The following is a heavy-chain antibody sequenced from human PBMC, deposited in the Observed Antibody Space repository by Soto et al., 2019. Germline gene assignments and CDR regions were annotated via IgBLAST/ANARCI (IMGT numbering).Heavy chain of an antibody. D-gene: IGHD6-19*01. J-gene: IGHJ4*02. Sequence: EVQLVESGGGLVQPGGSLRLSCAASGFTFSGYSMFWVRQAPGKGLEYVSAINTNGVNTFYAKSVKGRFTISRDNSQNTMYLQMGSLRAEDMAVYYCARGRVEDSSGWATSFDYWGQGTLVTVSS. V-gene: IGHV3-64*01. CDR2: INTNGVNT. CDR3: ARGRVEDSSGWATSFDY. CDR1: GFTFSGYS.